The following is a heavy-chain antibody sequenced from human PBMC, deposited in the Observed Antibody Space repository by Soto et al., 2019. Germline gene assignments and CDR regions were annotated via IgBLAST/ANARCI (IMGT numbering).Heavy chain of an antibody. J-gene: IGHJ5*02. Sequence: QVQLVQSGAEVKKPGASVKVSCKASGYTFTTYAMHWVRQAPGQRLEWMGWIDAGNGNTKYSQKFQGRVTITRDTSASTVYMELSSLRSEDTAVDYCAREDRNWFDPWGQGTLVTVSS. CDR2: IDAGNGNT. CDR3: AREDRNWFDP. V-gene: IGHV1-3*01. CDR1: GYTFTTYA. D-gene: IGHD2-15*01.